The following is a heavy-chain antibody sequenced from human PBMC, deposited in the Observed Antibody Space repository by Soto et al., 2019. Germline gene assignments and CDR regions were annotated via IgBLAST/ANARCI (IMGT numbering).Heavy chain of an antibody. CDR2: IYYSGST. J-gene: IGHJ5*02. CDR3: ARLGSGHWFDP. CDR1: GGSIRSYY. V-gene: IGHV4-59*08. Sequence: SETLSLTCTVSGGSIRSYYWSWIRQPPGKGLEWIGYIYYSGSTNYNPSLKSRVTISVDTSKNQFSLKLSSVTAADTAVYYCARLGSGHWFDPWGQGTLVTVS. D-gene: IGHD3-16*01.